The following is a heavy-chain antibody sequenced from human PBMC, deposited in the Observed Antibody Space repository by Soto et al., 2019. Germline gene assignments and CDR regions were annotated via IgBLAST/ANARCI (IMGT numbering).Heavy chain of an antibody. J-gene: IGHJ4*02. D-gene: IGHD3-22*01. CDR1: GYDYYTCW. Sequence: GESLKISGNGTGYDYYTCWIAWVRRMPGKGLEWMGIIFPRDSDTRYRPSFQGQVTISADRSTTTAYLQWYSLKASDTAMYYCARSYYESSGYYYDMDYWGQGTQVTASS. CDR3: ARSYYESSGYYYDMDY. V-gene: IGHV5-51*03. CDR2: IFPRDSDT.